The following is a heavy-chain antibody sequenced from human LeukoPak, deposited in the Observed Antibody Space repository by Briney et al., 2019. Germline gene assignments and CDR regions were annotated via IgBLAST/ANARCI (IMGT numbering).Heavy chain of an antibody. J-gene: IGHJ4*02. CDR1: GGAISSGGYY. CDR2: IYYSGST. D-gene: IGHD3-3*01. CDR3: ARGTPDFWSGYYKGEFDY. V-gene: IGHV4-31*03. Sequence: SETLSLTCTVSGGAISSGGYYWSWIRQHPGKGLKWIGYIYYSGSTYYNPSLKSRVTISVDTSKNQFCLKLSSVTAADTAVYYCARGTPDFWSGYYKGEFDYWGQGTLVTVSP.